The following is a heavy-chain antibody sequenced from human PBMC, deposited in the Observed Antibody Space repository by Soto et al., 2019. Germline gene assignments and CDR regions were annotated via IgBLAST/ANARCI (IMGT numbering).Heavy chain of an antibody. D-gene: IGHD3-22*01. CDR2: IYYGWNT. Sequence: SETLSLTCPVSGGSVSDYYWSWIRQPPGKGLEWIGYIYYGWNTNYNPSLKSRVTISVDTSKNQFSLKLISVTAADTAVYYCARDREYYESSGLYFDYWAQGTLVTVSS. CDR3: ARDREYYESSGLYFDY. J-gene: IGHJ4*02. CDR1: GGSVSDYY. V-gene: IGHV4-59*02.